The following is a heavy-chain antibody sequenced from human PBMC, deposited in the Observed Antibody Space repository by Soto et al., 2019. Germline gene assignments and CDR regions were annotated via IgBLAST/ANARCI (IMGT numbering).Heavy chain of an antibody. CDR2: IIPIFGTA. CDR3: ARGLNSINWFDP. V-gene: IGHV1-69*13. CDR1: GYTFTCYG. Sequence: SVKVSCKASGYTFTCYGISWVRQAPGQGLEWMGGIIPIFGTANYAQKFQGRVTITADESTSTAYMELSSLRSEDTAVYYCARGLNSINWFDPWGQGNLVTVSS. D-gene: IGHD3-3*02. J-gene: IGHJ5*02.